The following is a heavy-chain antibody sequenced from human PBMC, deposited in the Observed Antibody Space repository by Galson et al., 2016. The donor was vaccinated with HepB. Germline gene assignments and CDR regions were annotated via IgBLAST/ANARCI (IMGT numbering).Heavy chain of an antibody. CDR1: RFTFSGSA. CDR3: IRHHTVTTLGS. V-gene: IGHV3-73*01. CDR2: IRSKANSYAT. D-gene: IGHD4-17*01. Sequence: SLRLSCAASRFTFSGSAMHWVRQASGKGLEWVGRIRSKANSYATAYIASVKGRFTISRDDPKNTAYLQMNSLKTEDTAVYYCIRHHTVTTLGSWGQGTLVTVSS. J-gene: IGHJ5*02.